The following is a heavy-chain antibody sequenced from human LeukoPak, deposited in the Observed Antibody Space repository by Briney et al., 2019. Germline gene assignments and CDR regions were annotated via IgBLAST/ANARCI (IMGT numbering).Heavy chain of an antibody. J-gene: IGHJ4*02. CDR3: ARDRSAYCGGDCSSY. D-gene: IGHD2-21*02. CDR1: GGSISSGDYY. V-gene: IGHV4-30-4*01. Sequence: SETLSLTCTVSGGSISSGDYYWSWIRQPPGKGLEWIGYIYYSGSTYYNPSLKSRVTISIDTSKNQFSLKLSSVTAADTAVYYCARDRSAYCGGDCSSYWGQGTLVTVSS. CDR2: IYYSGST.